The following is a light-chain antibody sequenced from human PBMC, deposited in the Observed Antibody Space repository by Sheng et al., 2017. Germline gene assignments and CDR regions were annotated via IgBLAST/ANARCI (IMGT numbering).Light chain of an antibody. Sequence: QSALTQPASVSGSPGQSITISCTGISSDVGDYVYVSWYQHHPGKAPKLIIYDVRNRPSRVSNRFSASKSGNTASLTISGLQAEDEADYYCSSYRTNIRVFGGGTKLTVL. J-gene: IGLJ3*02. CDR2: DVR. CDR1: SSDVGDYVY. CDR3: SSYRTNIRV. V-gene: IGLV2-14*03.